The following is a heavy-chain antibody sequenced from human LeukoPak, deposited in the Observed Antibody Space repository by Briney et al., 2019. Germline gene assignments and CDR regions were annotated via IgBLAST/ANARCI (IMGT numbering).Heavy chain of an antibody. CDR2: ISSSSSYI. V-gene: IGHV3-21*01. J-gene: IGHJ4*02. CDR1: GFTFSSYS. CDR3: ARVMITFGGVIYYFDY. Sequence: GGSLGLSCAASGFTFSSYSMNWVRQAPGKGLEWVSSISSSSSYIYYADSVKGRFTISRDNAKNSLYLQMNSLRAEDTAVYYCARVMITFGGVIYYFDYWGQGTLVTVSS. D-gene: IGHD3-16*02.